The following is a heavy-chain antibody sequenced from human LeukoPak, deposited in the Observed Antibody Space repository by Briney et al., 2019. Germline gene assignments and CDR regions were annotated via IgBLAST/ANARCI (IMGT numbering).Heavy chain of an antibody. Sequence: PGGSLRLSCAASGFTFSSYAMSWVRQAPGKGLEWVSAISGSGGSTYYADSVKGRFTISRDNSKNTLYLQMNSLRAEDTDVYYCAKSDYCSGGSCYRDVVIYYGMDVWGQGTTVTVSS. CDR3: AKSDYCSGGSCYRDVVIYYGMDV. D-gene: IGHD2-15*01. V-gene: IGHV3-23*01. CDR1: GFTFSSYA. J-gene: IGHJ6*02. CDR2: ISGSGGST.